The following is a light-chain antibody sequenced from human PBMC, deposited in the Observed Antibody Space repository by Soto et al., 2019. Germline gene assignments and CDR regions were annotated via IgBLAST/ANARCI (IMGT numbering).Light chain of an antibody. CDR2: WAS. J-gene: IGKJ4*01. CDR3: QQYYSNPLT. Sequence: DIVMTQSPDSLAVSLGERATINCKSSQSLLYSSNNKNYLAWYQQKPGQPPKLLIYWASTRESGVPDRFSGSGSGTDFTLTSSSLQAEDVASYYCQQYYSNPLTFGGGTKVEIK. CDR1: QSLLYSSNNKNY. V-gene: IGKV4-1*01.